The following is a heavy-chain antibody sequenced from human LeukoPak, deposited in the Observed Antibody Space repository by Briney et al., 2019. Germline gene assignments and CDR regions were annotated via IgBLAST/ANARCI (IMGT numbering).Heavy chain of an antibody. J-gene: IGHJ6*02. D-gene: IGHD3-3*01. CDR1: GFTVDTYW. V-gene: IGHV3-7*01. CDR3: ARDRSYYDFWSGPYYYYGMDV. Sequence: GGSLRLSCVASGFTVDTYWMSWVRQAPGKGLDWVAHIKEDGTRKYYVDSVRGRFTISRDNAKNSLFLQMNSRRVEDTAVYYCARDRSYYDFWSGPYYYYGMDVWGQGTTVTVSS. CDR2: IKEDGTRK.